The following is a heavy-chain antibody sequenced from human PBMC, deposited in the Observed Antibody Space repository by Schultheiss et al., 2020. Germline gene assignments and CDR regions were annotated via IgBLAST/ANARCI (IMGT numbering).Heavy chain of an antibody. CDR3: ARGSDYDRGFLPDY. Sequence: GGSLRLSCAASGFTFSSYGMHWVRQATGKGLEWVSAIGTAGDTYYPGSVKGRFTISRDNAKNSLYLQMNSLRAEDMTVYYCARGSDYDRGFLPDYWGQGNLVTVAS. J-gene: IGHJ4*02. CDR2: IGTAGDT. V-gene: IGHV3-13*01. D-gene: IGHD3-10*02. CDR1: GFTFSSYG.